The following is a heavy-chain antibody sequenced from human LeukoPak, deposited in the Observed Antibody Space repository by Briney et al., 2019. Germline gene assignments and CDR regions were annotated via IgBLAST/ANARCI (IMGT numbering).Heavy chain of an antibody. Sequence: ASVKVSCKASGYTFTGYYMHWVRQAPGQGLEWMGWINPNSGGTNYAQKFQGRVTMTRDTSISTAYMELSKLRSDDTAVYYCARVLNHATHYDFWSGYYYYWGQGTLVTVSS. D-gene: IGHD3-3*01. J-gene: IGHJ4*02. CDR2: INPNSGGT. CDR1: GYTFTGYY. CDR3: ARVLNHATHYDFWSGYYYY. V-gene: IGHV1-2*02.